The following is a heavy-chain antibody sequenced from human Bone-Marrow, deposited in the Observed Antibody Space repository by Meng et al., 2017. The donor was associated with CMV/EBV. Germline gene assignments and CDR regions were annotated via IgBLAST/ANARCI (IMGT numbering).Heavy chain of an antibody. Sequence: ASVKVSCKASGYTFTGYYMHWVRQAPGQGLEWMGWINPNSGGTNYAQKFQGRVTMTRDTSISTAYMELSRLRSDDTAVYYCARDAPGEWYQLLYPFGSYGYYYYGMDVWVQGTTVTVSS. V-gene: IGHV1-2*02. CDR2: INPNSGGT. CDR1: GYTFTGYY. J-gene: IGHJ6*02. CDR3: ARDAPGEWYQLLYPFGSYGYYYYGMDV. D-gene: IGHD2-2*02.